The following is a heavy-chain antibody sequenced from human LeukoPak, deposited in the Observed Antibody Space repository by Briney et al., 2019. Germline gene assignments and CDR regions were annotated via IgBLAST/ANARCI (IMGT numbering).Heavy chain of an antibody. CDR2: IQYDGGNK. D-gene: IGHD2-15*01. Sequence: GGSLRLSCAASGFALSDYGMHWVRQVPGKGLEWVTFIQYDGGNKYYTDSVKGRFTISRDNSKNSLYLQMNSLRAEDTAVYYCAREPDSSFDYWGQGTLVTVSS. V-gene: IGHV3-30*02. CDR3: AREPDSSFDY. J-gene: IGHJ4*02. CDR1: GFALSDYG.